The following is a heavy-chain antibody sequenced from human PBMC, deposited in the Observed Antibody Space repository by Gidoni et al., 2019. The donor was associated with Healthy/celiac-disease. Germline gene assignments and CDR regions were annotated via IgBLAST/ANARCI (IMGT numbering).Heavy chain of an antibody. D-gene: IGHD3-22*01. J-gene: IGHJ6*02. Sequence: EVQLVESGGGLVQPGGSLRLSCAASGFTFSSYWMSWVRQAPGKGLEWVANIKQEGSEKYYVDSVKGRLTISRDNAKNSLYLQMNSLRAEDTAVYYCAKNVARYYYDSSGYPIYGYYGMDVWGQGTTVTVSS. CDR2: IKQEGSEK. V-gene: IGHV3-7*01. CDR3: AKNVARYYYDSSGYPIYGYYGMDV. CDR1: GFTFSSYW.